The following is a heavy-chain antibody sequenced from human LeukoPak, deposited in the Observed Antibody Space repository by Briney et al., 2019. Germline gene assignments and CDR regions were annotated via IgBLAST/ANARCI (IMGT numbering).Heavy chain of an antibody. V-gene: IGHV3-74*01. J-gene: IGHJ4*02. CDR3: AKPSTRYDSSGLYYFDY. D-gene: IGHD3-22*01. CDR1: GFTFTNHW. CDR2: IRPDGRET. Sequence: GGSLRLSCAASGFTFTNHWMHWVRQAPGKGLVWVSRIRPDGRETNHADSVKGRFTISRDNSKNTLYLQMNSLRAEDTAVYYCAKPSTRYDSSGLYYFDYWGQGTLVTVSS.